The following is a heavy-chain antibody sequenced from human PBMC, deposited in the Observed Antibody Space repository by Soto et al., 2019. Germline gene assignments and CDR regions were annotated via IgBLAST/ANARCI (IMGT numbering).Heavy chain of an antibody. CDR2: INAGNGNT. CDR3: ARGYCSSTSCYESRYYYGMDV. D-gene: IGHD2-2*01. J-gene: IGHJ6*02. V-gene: IGHV1-3*01. CDR1: GYTFTSYA. Sequence: ASVKVSCKASGYTFTSYAMHWVRQAPGQRLEWMGWINAGNGNTKYSQKFQGRVTITRDTSASTAYMELSSLRSEDTAVYYCARGYCSSTSCYESRYYYGMDVWGQGTTVTVSS.